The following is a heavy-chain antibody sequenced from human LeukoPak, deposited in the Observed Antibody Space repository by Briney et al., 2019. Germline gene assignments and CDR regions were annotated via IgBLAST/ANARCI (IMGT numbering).Heavy chain of an antibody. CDR1: GFTFSDYY. CDR3: ARSGIRGAMYYYYYYTDV. Sequence: NPGGSLRLSCAAAGFTFSDYYMSWIRQAPGKGLEWVSYISSSGSTIYYADSVKGRFTISRDNAKNSLYLRMNSLRAEDTAVYYCARSGIRGAMYYYYYYTDVCGKGTTVTVSS. V-gene: IGHV3-11*04. CDR2: ISSSGSTI. J-gene: IGHJ6*03. D-gene: IGHD1-1*01.